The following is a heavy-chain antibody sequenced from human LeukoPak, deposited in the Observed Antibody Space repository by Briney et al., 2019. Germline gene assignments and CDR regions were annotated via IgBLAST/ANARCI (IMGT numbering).Heavy chain of an antibody. J-gene: IGHJ4*02. Sequence: GGSLRLSCAASGFIFSSYWMHWVRHAPGKGLAWVSRINTDGSSTSYADSVKGRFTISRDNAKNTLYLQMNSLRAEDTAVYYCARAHSSGWYGDRFDYWGQGTLVTVSS. D-gene: IGHD6-19*01. CDR1: GFIFSSYW. V-gene: IGHV3-74*01. CDR2: INTDGSST. CDR3: ARAHSSGWYGDRFDY.